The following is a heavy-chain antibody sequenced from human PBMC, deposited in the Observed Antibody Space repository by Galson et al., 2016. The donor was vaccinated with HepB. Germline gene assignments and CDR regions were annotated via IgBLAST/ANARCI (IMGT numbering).Heavy chain of an antibody. V-gene: IGHV1-46*01. CDR1: GGTFSSYA. D-gene: IGHD3-22*01. CDR3: ARGGYYDSSGSLRY. Sequence: SVKVSCKAPGGTFSSYAISWVRQAPGQGLEWMGVIDPSGGSTKDTQKFQGRVTMTRDTSTTTVYMELSSLRSEDTAVYFCARGGYYDSSGSLRYWGQGTLVTVSS. J-gene: IGHJ1*01. CDR2: IDPSGGST.